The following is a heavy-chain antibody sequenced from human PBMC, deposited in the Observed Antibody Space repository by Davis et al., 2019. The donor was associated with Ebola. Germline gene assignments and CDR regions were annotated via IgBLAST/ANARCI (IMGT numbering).Heavy chain of an antibody. V-gene: IGHV3-23*01. CDR2: ISGSGGST. D-gene: IGHD2-21*02. CDR1: GFTFSSYA. Sequence: PGGSLRLSCAASGFTFSSYAMSWVRQAPGKGLEWVSAISGSGGSTYYADSVKGRFTISRDNSKNTLYLQMNSLRAEDTAVYYCAKTRIVVVTERPEYFQHWGQGTLVTVSS. CDR3: AKTRIVVVTERPEYFQH. J-gene: IGHJ1*01.